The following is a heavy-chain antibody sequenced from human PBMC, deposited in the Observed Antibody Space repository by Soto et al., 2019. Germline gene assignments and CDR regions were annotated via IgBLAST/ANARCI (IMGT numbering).Heavy chain of an antibody. D-gene: IGHD3-22*01. V-gene: IGHV1-18*01. CDR1: GYTFTSYG. Sequence: VQLVQSGAEVKKPGASVKVSCKASGYTFTSYGISWVRQAPGQGLEWMGWISAYNGNTNYAQKLQGRVTMTTDTSTSTAYMELRSLTSDDTAVYYCARDAEITMIVVALNWFDPWGQGTLVTVSS. CDR2: ISAYNGNT. CDR3: ARDAEITMIVVALNWFDP. J-gene: IGHJ5*02.